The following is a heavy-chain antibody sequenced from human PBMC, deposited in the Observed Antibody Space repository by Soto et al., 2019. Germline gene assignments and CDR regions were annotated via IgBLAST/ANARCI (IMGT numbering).Heavy chain of an antibody. CDR1: GYTFTSYH. Sequence: QVQLVQSGAEVKKPGASVKVSCKASGYTFTSYHINWVRQAPGQGLEWMGWISAYNGNTNYAQKLQERVTISWDMSTNTAYMELSSLRSEDTAVYYCAAESYYESNGTKGRIDWGQGTLVTVSS. D-gene: IGHD3-22*01. CDR2: ISAYNGNT. J-gene: IGHJ4*02. V-gene: IGHV1-18*01. CDR3: AAESYYESNGTKGRID.